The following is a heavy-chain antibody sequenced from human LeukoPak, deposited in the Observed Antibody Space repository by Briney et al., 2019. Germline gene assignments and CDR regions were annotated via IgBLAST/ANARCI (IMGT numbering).Heavy chain of an antibody. CDR3: ARGRIVVVVGFDY. CDR1: GGSFSGYY. CDR2: INHSGST. V-gene: IGHV4-34*01. J-gene: IGHJ4*02. Sequence: SETLSLTCAVYGGSFSGYYWSWIRQPPGKGLEWIGEINHSGSTNYNPSLKSRVTISVDTSKNQFSLKLSSVTGADTAVYYCARGRIVVVVGFDYWGQGTLVTVSS. D-gene: IGHD2-15*01.